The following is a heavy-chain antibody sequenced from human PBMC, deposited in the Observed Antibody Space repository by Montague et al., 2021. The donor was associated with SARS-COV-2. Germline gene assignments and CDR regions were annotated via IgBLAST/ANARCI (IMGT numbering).Heavy chain of an antibody. J-gene: IGHJ6*02. V-gene: IGHV4-34*01. CDR3: ARLGAITLVRGITKADFSNYGMDV. D-gene: IGHD3-10*01. CDR1: SGSFRGYY. Sequence: SETLSLTCAVSSGSFRGYYWSWIRQPPGKGLEWIGEINHSGSTTXXPPLESRVSISVDTSNKQFSLKVTSVTAADTAVYYCARLGAITLVRGITKADFSNYGMDVWGQGTTVTVSS. CDR2: INHSGST.